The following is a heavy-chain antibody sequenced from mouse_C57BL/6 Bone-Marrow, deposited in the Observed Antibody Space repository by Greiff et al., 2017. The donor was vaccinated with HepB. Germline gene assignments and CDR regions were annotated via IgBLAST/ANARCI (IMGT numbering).Heavy chain of an antibody. CDR2: ICNGGGST. Sequence: EVQLVESGGGLVQPGGSLKLSCAASGFTFSDYYMYWVRQTPEKRLEWVAYICNGGGSTYYPDTVKGRFTISRDNAKTTLDLQRSRLKSEDTAMYDSESHASRRYYDVDYWGQATSVTVSS. CDR1: GFTFSDYY. D-gene: IGHD1-1*01. V-gene: IGHV5-12*01. CDR3: ESHASRRYYDVDY. J-gene: IGHJ4*01.